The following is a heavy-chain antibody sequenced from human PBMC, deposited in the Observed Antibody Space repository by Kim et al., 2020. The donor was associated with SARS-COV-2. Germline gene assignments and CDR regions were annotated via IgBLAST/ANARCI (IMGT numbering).Heavy chain of an antibody. D-gene: IGHD3-22*01. J-gene: IGHJ4*02. CDR2: IYYSGST. Sequence: SETLSLTCTVSGGSISSGGYYWSWIRQHPGKGLEWIGYIYYSGSTYYNPSLKSRVTISVDTSKNQFSLKLSSVTAADTAVYYCAREQIMTYYYDSSGYYEDWGQGTLVTVSS. CDR1: GGSISSGGYY. CDR3: AREQIMTYYYDSSGYYED. V-gene: IGHV4-31*03.